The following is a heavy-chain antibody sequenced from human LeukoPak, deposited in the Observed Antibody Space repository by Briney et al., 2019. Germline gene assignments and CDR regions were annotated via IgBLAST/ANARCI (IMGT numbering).Heavy chain of an antibody. Sequence: QAGGSLRLSCAASGFTFSSYAMSWVRQAPGKGLEWVSAISGSGGSTYYADSVKGRFTIPRDNSKNTLYLQMNSLRAEDTAVYYCAKANGDYVWGSYRSRGYFDYWGQGTLVTISS. CDR1: GFTFSSYA. CDR2: ISGSGGST. J-gene: IGHJ4*02. CDR3: AKANGDYVWGSYRSRGYFDY. D-gene: IGHD3-16*02. V-gene: IGHV3-23*01.